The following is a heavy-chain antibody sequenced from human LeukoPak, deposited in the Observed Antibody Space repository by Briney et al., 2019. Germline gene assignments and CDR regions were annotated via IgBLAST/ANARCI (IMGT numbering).Heavy chain of an antibody. D-gene: IGHD5-18*01. CDR3: ARRGYICGYDY. CDR2: ITSNGGST. Sequence: GGSLRLSCAASGFTFSTYTMHWVRQAPGKGLEYVSAITSNGGSTYYANSVKGRFTISRDNSKNTVFLQMDNLRTDDMAVYYCARRGYICGYDYWGQGTLVTVSS. V-gene: IGHV3-64*01. CDR1: GFTFSTYT. J-gene: IGHJ4*02.